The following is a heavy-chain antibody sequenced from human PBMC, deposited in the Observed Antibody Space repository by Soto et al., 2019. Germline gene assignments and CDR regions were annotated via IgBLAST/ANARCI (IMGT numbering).Heavy chain of an antibody. CDR1: GFTFSDYY. V-gene: IGHV3-48*02. CDR3: ARGKFCGGDCYRGEYFQH. J-gene: IGHJ1*01. CDR2: INYDSSST. Sequence: GGSLRLSCAASGFTFSDYYMNWVRQAPGKGLEWISYINYDSSSTYYADSVKGRFTISRDNGENSLSLQMNSLRDEDTAVYYCARGKFCGGDCYRGEYFQHWGQGTLVTVS. D-gene: IGHD2-21*02.